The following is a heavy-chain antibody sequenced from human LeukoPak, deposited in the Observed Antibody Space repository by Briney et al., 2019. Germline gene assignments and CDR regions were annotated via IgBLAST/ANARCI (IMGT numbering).Heavy chain of an antibody. V-gene: IGHV4-30-4*01. Sequence: SETLSLTCTVSGGSISSGDYYWSWIRQPPGKGLGWIGYIYYSGSTYYNPSLKSRVTISVDTSKNQFSLKLSSVTAADTAVYYCASFPLGPRRAFDIWGQGTMVTVSS. D-gene: IGHD7-27*01. J-gene: IGHJ3*02. CDR1: GGSISSGDYY. CDR3: ASFPLGPRRAFDI. CDR2: IYYSGST.